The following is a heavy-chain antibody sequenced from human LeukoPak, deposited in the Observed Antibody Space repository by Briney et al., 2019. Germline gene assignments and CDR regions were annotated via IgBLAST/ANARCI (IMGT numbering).Heavy chain of an antibody. CDR1: GFTFDDYA. D-gene: IGHD1-26*01. CDR3: ARDLMGATHYFQH. J-gene: IGHJ1*01. CDR2: ISWNSGSI. Sequence: PGRSLRLSCAASGFTFDDYAMHWVRQAPGKGLEWVSGISWNSGSIGYADSVKGRFTISRDNAKNSLYLQMNSLRAEDTAVYYCARDLMGATHYFQHWGQGTLVTVSS. V-gene: IGHV3-9*01.